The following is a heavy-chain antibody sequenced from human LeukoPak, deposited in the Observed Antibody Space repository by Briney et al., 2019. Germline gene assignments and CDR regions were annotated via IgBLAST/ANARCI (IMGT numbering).Heavy chain of an antibody. Sequence: PGGSLRLSCAASGFTFSSYKMNWVRQAPGKGLEWVSYISSSGSTIYYADSVKGRFTISRDNAKNSLYLQMNSLRAEDTAVYYCAVQHVAFDYWGQGTLVTVSS. D-gene: IGHD1-1*01. CDR3: AVQHVAFDY. CDR2: ISSSGSTI. J-gene: IGHJ4*02. CDR1: GFTFSSYK. V-gene: IGHV3-48*03.